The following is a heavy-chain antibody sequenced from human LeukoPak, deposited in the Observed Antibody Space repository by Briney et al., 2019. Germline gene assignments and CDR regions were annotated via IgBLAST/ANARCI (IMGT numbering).Heavy chain of an antibody. CDR3: ATDLEVVVDCSGGSCYPSY. CDR2: FDPEDGET. J-gene: IGHJ4*02. Sequence: GASVKVSCKVSGYTLTELSMHWVRQAPGKGLEWMGGFDPEDGETIYAQKFQGRVTMTEDTSTDTAYMELSSLRSEDTAVYYCATDLEVVVDCSGGSCYPSYWGQGTLVTVSS. V-gene: IGHV1-24*01. CDR1: GYTLTELS. D-gene: IGHD2-15*01.